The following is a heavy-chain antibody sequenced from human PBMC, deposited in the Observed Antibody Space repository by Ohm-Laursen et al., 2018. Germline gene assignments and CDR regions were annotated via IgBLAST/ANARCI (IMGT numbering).Heavy chain of an antibody. Sequence: SSVKVSCKASGYTFTDYYMHWVRQAPGQGLEWMGWISPNSGGTNYAQKLQGRVTMTTDTSTSTAYMELRSLRSDDTAVYYCARGILWFGEYQFDYWGQGTLVTVSS. D-gene: IGHD3-10*01. CDR2: ISPNSGGT. CDR1: GYTFTDYY. CDR3: ARGILWFGEYQFDY. V-gene: IGHV1-2*02. J-gene: IGHJ4*02.